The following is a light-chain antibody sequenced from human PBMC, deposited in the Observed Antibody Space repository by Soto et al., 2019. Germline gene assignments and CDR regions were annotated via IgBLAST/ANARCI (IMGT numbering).Light chain of an antibody. CDR2: DAS. CDR1: QSVSSY. CDR3: QQRSNWPIT. J-gene: IGKJ5*01. V-gene: IGKV3-11*01. Sequence: EIVLTQSPATLSLSPGERATLSCRASQSVSSYLAWYQQKPGQAPRILIYDASNRATGIPARFSGSGSGTDFTLTISSLEPEDFAVYYCQQRSNWPITFGQGTRREMK.